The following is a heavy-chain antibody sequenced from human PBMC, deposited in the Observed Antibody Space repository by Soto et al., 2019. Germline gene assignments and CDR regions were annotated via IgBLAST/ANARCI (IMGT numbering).Heavy chain of an antibody. D-gene: IGHD1-26*01. J-gene: IGHJ6*02. Sequence: PSETLSLTCAVYGGSFSGYYWSWIRQPPGKGLEWIGEINHSGSTNYNPSLKSRVTISVDTSKNQFSLKLSSVTAADTAVYYCAREPRRQLPNYYYYYGMDVWGQGTTVTVS. CDR2: INHSGST. V-gene: IGHV4-34*01. CDR3: AREPRRQLPNYYYYYGMDV. CDR1: GGSFSGYY.